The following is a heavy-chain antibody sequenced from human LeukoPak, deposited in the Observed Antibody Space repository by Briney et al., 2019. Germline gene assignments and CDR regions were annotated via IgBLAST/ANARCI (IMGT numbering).Heavy chain of an antibody. CDR1: GFTFSYYG. V-gene: IGHV3-33*01. Sequence: GSLRLSCAASGFTFSYYGMHWVRQAPGKGLEWVAAVRPDGSVEYYLDSVKGRFTISRDNSKNTVHLQMNSLRAKDTAVYYCARAREEDYYDSTGYKFPFDYWGQGTLVTVSS. CDR2: VRPDGSVE. CDR3: ARAREEDYYDSTGYKFPFDY. J-gene: IGHJ4*02. D-gene: IGHD3-22*01.